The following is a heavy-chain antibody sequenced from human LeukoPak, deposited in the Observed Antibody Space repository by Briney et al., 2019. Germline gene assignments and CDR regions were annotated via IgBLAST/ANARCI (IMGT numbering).Heavy chain of an antibody. V-gene: IGHV4-34*01. CDR2: INHSGST. J-gene: IGHJ5*02. Sequence: SETLSLTCAVYGGSFSGYYWSWIRQPPGKGLEWIGEINHSGSTNYNPSLKSRVTISVDTSKNQFSLKLSSVTAADTAVYYCARDSYRIVVVVAATEVYNWFDLWGQGTLVTVSS. CDR3: ARDSYRIVVVVAATEVYNWFDL. D-gene: IGHD2-15*01. CDR1: GGSFSGYY.